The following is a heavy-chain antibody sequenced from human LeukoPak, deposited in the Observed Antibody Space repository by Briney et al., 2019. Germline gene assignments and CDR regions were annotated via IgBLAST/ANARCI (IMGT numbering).Heavy chain of an antibody. CDR3: AKLGGIAAAGTTFDY. Sequence: PGGSLRLSCAASGFNFKTYGMHWVRQAPGKGLEWVAFIRYDGSNKYYADSVKGRFTISRDNSKNTLYLQMNSLRAEDTAVYYCAKLGGIAAAGTTFDYWGQGTLVTVSS. V-gene: IGHV3-30*02. D-gene: IGHD6-13*01. J-gene: IGHJ4*02. CDR2: IRYDGSNK. CDR1: GFNFKTYG.